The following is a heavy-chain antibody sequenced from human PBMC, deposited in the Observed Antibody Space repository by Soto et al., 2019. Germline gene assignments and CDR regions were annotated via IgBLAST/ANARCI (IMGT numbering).Heavy chain of an antibody. CDR1: GGSISSSYW. CDR3: AREKVYCSGGSCFAYNWFDP. Sequence: SETLSLTCAVPGGSISSSYWWSWVRQPPGKGLEWIADIYYSGSTYYNPSLKSRVTISVDTSKNQFSLKLISVTAADTAVYYCAREKVYCSGGSCFAYNWFDPWGQGTLVTVSS. CDR2: IYYSGST. D-gene: IGHD2-15*01. V-gene: IGHV4-4*02. J-gene: IGHJ5*02.